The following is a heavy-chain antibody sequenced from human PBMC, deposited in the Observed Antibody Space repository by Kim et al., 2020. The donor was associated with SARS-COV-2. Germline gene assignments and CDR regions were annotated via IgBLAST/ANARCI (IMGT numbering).Heavy chain of an antibody. J-gene: IGHJ6*02. D-gene: IGHD4-17*01. Sequence: GGSLRLSCTASGFTFNSYWMSWVRQAPGKGLEWVANIRQEGSETYYVGPVKGRFTISRDNAKNSLYLQMNSLRVEDTAVYFCARESGGSGDYGEDVWGQGTTVTVSS. CDR2: IRQEGSET. CDR1: GFTFNSYW. V-gene: IGHV3-7*01. CDR3: ARESGGSGDYGEDV.